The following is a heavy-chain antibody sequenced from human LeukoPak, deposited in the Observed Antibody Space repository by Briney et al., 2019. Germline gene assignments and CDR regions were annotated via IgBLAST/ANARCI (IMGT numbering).Heavy chain of an antibody. CDR3: AREYSSSWYDNYYYGMDV. D-gene: IGHD6-13*01. V-gene: IGHV3-21*01. CDR1: GFTFSSYS. Sequence: PGGSLRLSCAASGFTFSSYSMNWVHQAPGKGLEWVSSISSSSSYIYYADSVKGRFTISRDNAKNSLYLQMNSLRAEDTAVYYCAREYSSSWYDNYYYGMDVWGQGTTVTVSS. J-gene: IGHJ6*02. CDR2: ISSSSSYI.